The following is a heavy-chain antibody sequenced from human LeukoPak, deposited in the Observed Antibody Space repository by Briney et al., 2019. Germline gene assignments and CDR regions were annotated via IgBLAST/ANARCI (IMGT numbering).Heavy chain of an antibody. CDR2: ISAYNGNT. CDR1: GYTFTSYG. V-gene: IGHV1-18*01. CDR3: ARDARLNNYCSGGSCYFDY. D-gene: IGHD2-15*01. Sequence: ASVKVSCKASGYTFTSYGISWVRQATGQGLEWMGWISAYNGNTNYAQKLQGRVTMTTDTSTSTAYMELRSLRSDDTAVYYCARDARLNNYCSGGSCYFDYWGQGTLVTVSS. J-gene: IGHJ4*02.